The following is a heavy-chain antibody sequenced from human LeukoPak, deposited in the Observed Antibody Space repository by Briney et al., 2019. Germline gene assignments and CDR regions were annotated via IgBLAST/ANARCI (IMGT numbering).Heavy chain of an antibody. CDR1: GYTFTSYY. V-gene: IGHV1-46*01. CDR2: INPSGGST. Sequence: ASVKVSCKASGYTFTSYYMHWVRQAPGQGLEWMGIINPSGGSTSYAQKFQGRVTMTRDTSTSTAYMELSRLRSDDTAVYYCARSKGGREDYWGQGTLVTVSS. D-gene: IGHD3-16*01. CDR3: ARSKGGREDY. J-gene: IGHJ4*02.